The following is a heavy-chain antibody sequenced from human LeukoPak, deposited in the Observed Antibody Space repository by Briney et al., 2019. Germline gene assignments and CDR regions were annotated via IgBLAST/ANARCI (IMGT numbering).Heavy chain of an antibody. CDR1: GYTFTGYY. CDR3: ARALRSGYSFGYMDV. V-gene: IGHV1-2*02. J-gene: IGHJ6*03. CDR2: INPNSGGT. Sequence: ASVKVSCKASGYTFTGYYMHWVRQAPGQGLEWMGGINPNSGGTNYAQKFQGRVTMTRDTSISTAYMELSRLRSDDTAVYYCARALRSGYSFGYMDVWGKGTTVTVSS. D-gene: IGHD3-3*01.